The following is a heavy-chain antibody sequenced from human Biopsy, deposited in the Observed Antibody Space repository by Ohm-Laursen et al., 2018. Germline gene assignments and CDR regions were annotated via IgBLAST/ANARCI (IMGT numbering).Heavy chain of an antibody. Sequence: SVKVSCKAPGGTFSNHGVNWVRQAPGQGLEWLGGNIPILGTGNYAQKFQDRVTVAADTSTSTATMELRSLRSDDTAVYYCATKLTGYFHHWGQGTLVIVSS. J-gene: IGHJ1*01. CDR1: GGTFSNHG. V-gene: IGHV1-69*06. CDR2: NIPILGTG. CDR3: ATKLTGYFHH. D-gene: IGHD3-9*01.